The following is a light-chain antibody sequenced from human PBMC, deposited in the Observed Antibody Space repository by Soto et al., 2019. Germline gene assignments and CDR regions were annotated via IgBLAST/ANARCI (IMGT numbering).Light chain of an antibody. CDR3: QKYNKDSPAT. Sequence: DIQLTQSPSSLSASVGDRVTFTCRASQDISHFLAWYQQRPGEVPRLLIYGASTLQSGVSSRFSGSGFGTDFTLPIASLQPEDVATYYCQKYNKDSPATFGPGTKVEIK. CDR1: QDISHF. V-gene: IGKV1-27*01. J-gene: IGKJ1*01. CDR2: GAS.